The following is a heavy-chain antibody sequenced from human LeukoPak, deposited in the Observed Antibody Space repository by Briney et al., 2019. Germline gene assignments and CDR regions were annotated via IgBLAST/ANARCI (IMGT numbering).Heavy chain of an antibody. J-gene: IGHJ4*02. D-gene: IGHD6-19*01. Sequence: GGSLRLSCAASGFTFSSYDMHWVRQATGKGLEWVSAIGTAGDTYYQGSVKGRFTISRENAKNSLYLQMNSLRAEDTAVYYCARVRAVAGYFDYWGQGTLVTVSS. CDR2: IGTAGDT. CDR3: ARVRAVAGYFDY. V-gene: IGHV3-13*01. CDR1: GFTFSSYD.